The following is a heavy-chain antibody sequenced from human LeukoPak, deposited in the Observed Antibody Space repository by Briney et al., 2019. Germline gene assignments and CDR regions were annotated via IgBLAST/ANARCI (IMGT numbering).Heavy chain of an antibody. CDR1: GFTFSSYG. CDR3: ARFPISGDRLPNDAFDI. CDR2: IRYDGSNK. V-gene: IGHV3-30*02. Sequence: PGGSLRLSCAASGFTFSSYGMHWVRQAPGKGLEWVAFIRYDGSNKYYADSVKGRFTISRDNSKNTLYLQMNSLRAEDTAVYYCARFPISGDRLPNDAFDIWGQGTMVTVSS. J-gene: IGHJ3*02. D-gene: IGHD3-10*01.